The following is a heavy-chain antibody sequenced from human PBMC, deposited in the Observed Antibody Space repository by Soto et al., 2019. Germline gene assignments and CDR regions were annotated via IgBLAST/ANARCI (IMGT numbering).Heavy chain of an antibody. J-gene: IGHJ5*02. V-gene: IGHV4-31*03. Sequence: QVQLQESGPGLVKPSQTLSLTCSVSGGSITSGGFYWSWIRQHPEKGLEWIAYIFPSGSTDFNPSLKGRIILSADTSKNQFSLTLTSVTAADTTVYYCVRGGIAGNWFDPWGQGTRVTVSS. CDR1: GGSITSGGFY. CDR3: VRGGIAGNWFDP. CDR2: IFPSGST. D-gene: IGHD6-13*01.